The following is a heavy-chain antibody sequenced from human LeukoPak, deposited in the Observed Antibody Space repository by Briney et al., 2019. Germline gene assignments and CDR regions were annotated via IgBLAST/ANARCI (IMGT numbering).Heavy chain of an antibody. CDR1: GYTFTGYY. D-gene: IGHD2-2*01. Sequence: ASVKVSCKASGYTFTGYYMHWVRQAPGQGLERMGWINPNSGGTNYAQKFQGRVTMTRDTSISTAYMELSRLRSDDTAVYYCARDDQYQLLGIDYWGQGTLVTVSS. J-gene: IGHJ4*02. V-gene: IGHV1-2*02. CDR3: ARDDQYQLLGIDY. CDR2: INPNSGGT.